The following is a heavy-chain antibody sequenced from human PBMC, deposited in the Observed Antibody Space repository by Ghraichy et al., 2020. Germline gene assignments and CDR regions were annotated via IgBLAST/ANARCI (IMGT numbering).Heavy chain of an antibody. CDR3: AKDIGVVPAAMDV. CDR1: GFTFDDYA. V-gene: IGHV3-9*01. CDR2: ISWNSGSI. J-gene: IGHJ6*02. Sequence: GGSLRLSCAASGFTFDDYAMHWVRQAPGKGLEWVSGISWNSGSIGYADSVKGRFTISRDNAKNSLYLQMNSLRAEDTALYYCAKDIGVVPAAMDVWGQGTTVTVSS. D-gene: IGHD2-2*01.